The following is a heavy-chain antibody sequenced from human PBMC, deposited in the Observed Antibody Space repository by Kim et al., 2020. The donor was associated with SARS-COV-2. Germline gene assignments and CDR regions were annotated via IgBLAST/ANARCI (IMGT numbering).Heavy chain of an antibody. CDR3: ARDNAGYSSGWADY. D-gene: IGHD6-19*01. Sequence: ASVKVSCKASGYTFTSYGISWVRQAPGQGLEWMGWISAYNGNTNYAQKLQGRVTMTTDTSTSTAYMELRSLRSDDTAVYYCARDNAGYSSGWADYCGQGTLVTVSS. CDR1: GYTFTSYG. CDR2: ISAYNGNT. J-gene: IGHJ4*02. V-gene: IGHV1-18*01.